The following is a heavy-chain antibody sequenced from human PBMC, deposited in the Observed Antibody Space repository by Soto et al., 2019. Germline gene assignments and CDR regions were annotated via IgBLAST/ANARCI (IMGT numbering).Heavy chain of an antibody. CDR3: AGTTTVVTHDAFDI. Sequence: ETLSLTCTVSGGSISSYYCSWIRQPPGKGLEWIGYIYYSGSTNYNPSLKSRVTISVDTSKNQFSLKLSSVTAADTAVYYCAGTTTVVTHDAFDIWGQGTMVTVSS. J-gene: IGHJ3*02. CDR1: GGSISSYY. CDR2: IYYSGST. V-gene: IGHV4-59*01. D-gene: IGHD4-17*01.